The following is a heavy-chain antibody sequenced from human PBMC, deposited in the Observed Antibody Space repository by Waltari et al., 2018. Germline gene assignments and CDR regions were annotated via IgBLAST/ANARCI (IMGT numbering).Heavy chain of an antibody. CDR1: GGTFSSYA. Sequence: QVQLVQSGAEVTKPGSSVKVSCKASGGTFSSYAISWVRPAPGQGLEWMGGIIPIFGTANYAQKFQGRVTITADESTSTAYMELSSLRSEDTAVYYCARDLGGYCTNGVCDFDYWGQGTLVTVSS. CDR2: IIPIFGTA. J-gene: IGHJ4*02. D-gene: IGHD2-8*01. V-gene: IGHV1-69*01. CDR3: ARDLGGYCTNGVCDFDY.